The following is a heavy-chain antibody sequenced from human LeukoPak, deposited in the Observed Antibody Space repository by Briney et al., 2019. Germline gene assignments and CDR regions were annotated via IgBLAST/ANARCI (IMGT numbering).Heavy chain of an antibody. D-gene: IGHD3-22*01. CDR2: IKQDGSEK. Sequence: QPGGSLRLSCAASGFTFSNYWMRWVRQAPGKGLKWVANIKQDGSEKYYVDSVRGRFTISRDNAKNSLYLQMNSLRAEDTAVYYCARDRDYYDSSGYYAHYLDYWGQGTLVTVSS. V-gene: IGHV3-7*04. CDR1: GFTFSNYW. CDR3: ARDRDYYDSSGYYAHYLDY. J-gene: IGHJ4*02.